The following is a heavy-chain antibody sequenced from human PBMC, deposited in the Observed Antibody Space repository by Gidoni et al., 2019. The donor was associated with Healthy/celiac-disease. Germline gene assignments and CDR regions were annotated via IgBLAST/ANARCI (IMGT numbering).Heavy chain of an antibody. J-gene: IGHJ6*04. CDR3: AREVPGWVSRHYYYYGIDV. CDR1: EGTVSSYA. CDR2: IIPIFGTA. Sequence: QAQLVQSGAEGKKPGSAVKGPGKAAEGTVSSYAISWVRQALGQGLEWMGGIIPIFGTATYAQKFQVRVRFTAYKSTSTAYMELRSLRPEDTAVYYCAREVPGWVSRHYYYYGIDVWGKGTTVTVSS. V-gene: IGHV1-69*06. D-gene: IGHD6-19*01.